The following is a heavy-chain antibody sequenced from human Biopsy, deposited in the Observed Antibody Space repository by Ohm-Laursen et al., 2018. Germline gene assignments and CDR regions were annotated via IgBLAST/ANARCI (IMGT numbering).Heavy chain of an antibody. CDR2: INHSGRT. D-gene: IGHD1-14*01. Sequence: TLSLTCAVYGESFNGYYWSWIRQTPGKGLEWIGEINHSGRTYYNPSLKSRVATSVEVSKNQFSLKVSSVTAADTAVYFCTRKPNSLYYFDHWGQGTLVTVSS. CDR1: GESFNGYY. J-gene: IGHJ4*02. V-gene: IGHV4-34*09. CDR3: TRKPNSLYYFDH.